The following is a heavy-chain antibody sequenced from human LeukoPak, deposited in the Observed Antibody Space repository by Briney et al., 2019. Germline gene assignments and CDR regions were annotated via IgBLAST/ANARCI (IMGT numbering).Heavy chain of an antibody. CDR2: ISDSAGTT. V-gene: IGHV3-23*01. D-gene: IGHD3-10*01. J-gene: IGHJ3*02. Sequence: GGSLRLSCAASGFTFSSYAMSWVRQAPGKGLEWVSVISDSAGTTYYADSVKGRFSISRDNSKNTLNLQMNSLRAEDTAVYYCAKSYYYGSGDYSLTAFDIWGQGTMVTVSS. CDR3: AKSYYYGSGDYSLTAFDI. CDR1: GFTFSSYA.